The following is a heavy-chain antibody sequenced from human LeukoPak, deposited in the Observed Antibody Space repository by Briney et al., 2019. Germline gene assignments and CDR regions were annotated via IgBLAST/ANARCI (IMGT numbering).Heavy chain of an antibody. J-gene: IGHJ4*02. CDR2: ISAYNGNT. CDR3: ERDHGIRIRTVFDY. V-gene: IGHV1-18*01. Sequence: ASVRVSCKASGYTFTSYGISWVRQAPGQGLEWMGWISAYNGNTNYAQKLQGRVTMTTDTSTSTAYMELRSLRSDDTAVYYCERDHGIRIRTVFDYWGQGTLVTVSS. CDR1: GYTFTSYG. D-gene: IGHD4-11*01.